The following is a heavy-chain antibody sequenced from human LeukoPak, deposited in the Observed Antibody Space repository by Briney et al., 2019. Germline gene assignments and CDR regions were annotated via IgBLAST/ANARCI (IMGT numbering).Heavy chain of an antibody. CDR1: GGTFSSYA. CDR3: ARDGDSVSFDY. D-gene: IGHD3-10*01. Sequence: GASVKVSCKASGGTFSSYAISWVRQAPGQGLEWMGGIIPIFGTANYAQKFKGRVTITTDESTSTAYMELSSLRSEDTAVYSCARDGDSVSFDYWGQGTLVTVS. V-gene: IGHV1-69*05. CDR2: IIPIFGTA. J-gene: IGHJ4*02.